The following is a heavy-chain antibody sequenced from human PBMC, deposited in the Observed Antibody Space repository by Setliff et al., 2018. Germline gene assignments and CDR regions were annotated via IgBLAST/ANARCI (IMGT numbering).Heavy chain of an antibody. Sequence: PSETLSLTCTVSGGSISSSSYYWGWIRQPPGKGLEWIGSIYYSGSTYYNPSLTSRVTISVDTSKNQFSLKLGSVTAADTAVYYCASNLRLVRRWVWYYFYYMDVWGKVTTVTVSS. V-gene: IGHV4-39*01. CDR3: ASNLRLVRRWVWYYFYYMDV. J-gene: IGHJ6*03. CDR1: GGSISSSSYY. CDR2: IYYSGST. D-gene: IGHD6-19*01.